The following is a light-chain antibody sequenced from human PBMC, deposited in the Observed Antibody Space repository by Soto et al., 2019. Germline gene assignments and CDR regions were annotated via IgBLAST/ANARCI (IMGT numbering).Light chain of an antibody. CDR2: EVS. CDR1: SSDVGGYNY. V-gene: IGLV2-8*01. CDR3: QVWDSNSGHQV. J-gene: IGLJ2*01. Sequence: QSVLTQPPSASGSPGQSVTISCTGTSSDVGGYNYVSWYQQHPGKAPKLMIYEVSKRPSGVPDRFSGSKSGNTASLTVSGLQAEDEADYYCQVWDSNSGHQVFGGGTKLTVL.